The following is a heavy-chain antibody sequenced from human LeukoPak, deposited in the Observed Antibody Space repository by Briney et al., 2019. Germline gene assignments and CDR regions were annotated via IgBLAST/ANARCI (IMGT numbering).Heavy chain of an antibody. D-gene: IGHD3-10*01. V-gene: IGHV4-30-2*01. Sequence: SETLSLTCTVSGGSISSGGYYWSWIRQPPGKGLEWIGYIYHSGSTYYNPSLKSRVTISVDRSKNQFSLKLSSVTAADTAVYYCARGHDIWFGESFYFDYWGQGTLVTVSS. J-gene: IGHJ4*02. CDR1: GGSISSGGYY. CDR2: IYHSGST. CDR3: ARGHDIWFGESFYFDY.